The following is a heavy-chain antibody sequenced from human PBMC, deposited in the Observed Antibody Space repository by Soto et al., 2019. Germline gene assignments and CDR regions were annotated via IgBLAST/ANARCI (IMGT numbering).Heavy chain of an antibody. Sequence: ASVKVSCKASGYTFTSYYMHWVRQAPGQGLEWMGIINPSGGSTSYAQKFQGRVTMTRDTSTSTVYMELSSLRAEDTAVYYCAKSFLFCYGDCSTKSHFDYWGQGTLVTVSS. J-gene: IGHJ4*02. D-gene: IGHD2-21*02. V-gene: IGHV1-46*01. CDR1: GYTFTSYY. CDR3: AKSFLFCYGDCSTKSHFDY. CDR2: INPSGGST.